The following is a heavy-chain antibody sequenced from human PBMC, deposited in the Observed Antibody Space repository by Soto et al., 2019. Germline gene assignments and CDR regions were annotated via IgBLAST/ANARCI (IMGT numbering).Heavy chain of an antibody. CDR3: ARRYGTTFDY. V-gene: IGHV4-59*01. Sequence: PSDTLCLTSTASGGSLSSYYWSWIRQPPGKGLEWIGYIYYSGSTNYNPSLKSRVTISVDTSKNQFSLKLSSVTAADTAVYYCARRYGTTFDYWGQGTLVTVSS. CDR2: IYYSGST. J-gene: IGHJ4*02. CDR1: GGSLSSYY. D-gene: IGHD1-7*01.